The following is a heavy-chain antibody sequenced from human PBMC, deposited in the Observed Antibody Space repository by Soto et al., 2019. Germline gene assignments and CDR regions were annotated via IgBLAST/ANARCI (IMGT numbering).Heavy chain of an antibody. V-gene: IGHV4-30-4*01. CDR3: AREISNSPDYFDA. CDR1: GGSVSIDDYY. CDR2: IYYTGRT. J-gene: IGHJ4*02. Sequence: SATLSLTCTVSGGSVSIDDYYWIWISQPPGAGLGWIGYIYYTGRTLDNPSLTSRVTISIDTSKNQFSLKLTSVNAADTAVYYCAREISNSPDYFDAWGQGTLVTVSS. D-gene: IGHD4-4*01.